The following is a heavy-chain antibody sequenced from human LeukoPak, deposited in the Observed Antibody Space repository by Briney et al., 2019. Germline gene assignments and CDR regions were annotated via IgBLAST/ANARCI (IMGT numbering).Heavy chain of an antibody. Sequence: GRSLRLSCAASGFTFSSHAMYWVRRAPGKGLDWVALISYDGSNKYYADSVKGRFTISRDNSKNTMVLQVNSLSTEDTAVYYCARGRGNYSPNPFDIWGKGTKVTVSS. CDR3: ARGRGNYSPNPFDI. J-gene: IGHJ3*02. CDR1: GFTFSSHA. CDR2: ISYDGSNK. V-gene: IGHV3-30-3*01. D-gene: IGHD3-10*01.